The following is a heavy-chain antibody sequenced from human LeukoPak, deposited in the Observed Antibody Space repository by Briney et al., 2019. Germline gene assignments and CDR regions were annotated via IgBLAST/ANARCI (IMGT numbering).Heavy chain of an antibody. D-gene: IGHD3-22*01. CDR2: FGTRSTSI. V-gene: IGHV3-21*04. CDR1: GFTFSGYS. Sequence: GGSLRLSCTASGFTFSGYSMNWIRQAPGKGLEWVSSFGTRSTSIYHAGSVKGRFTISRDNSKNTLYLQMNSLRAEDTAVYYCAKDGINYYDIIARYGMDVWGQGTTVTVSS. J-gene: IGHJ6*02. CDR3: AKDGINYYDIIARYGMDV.